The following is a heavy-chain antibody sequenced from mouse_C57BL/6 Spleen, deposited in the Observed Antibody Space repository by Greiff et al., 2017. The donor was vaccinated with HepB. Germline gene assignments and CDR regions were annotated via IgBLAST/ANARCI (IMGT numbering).Heavy chain of an antibody. CDR2: INPSTGGT. J-gene: IGHJ1*03. CDR1: GYSFTGYY. D-gene: IGHD1-1*01. Sequence: EVQLQQSGPELVKPGASVKISCKASGYSFTGYYMNWVKQSPEKSLEWIGEINPSTGGTTYNQKFKAKATLTVDKSSSTAYMQLKSLTSEDSAVYYCARSGGSSYWYFDVWGTGTTVTVSS. V-gene: IGHV1-42*01. CDR3: ARSGGSSYWYFDV.